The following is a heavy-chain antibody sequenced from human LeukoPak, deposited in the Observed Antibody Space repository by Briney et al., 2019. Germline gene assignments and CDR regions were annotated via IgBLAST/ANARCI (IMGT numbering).Heavy chain of an antibody. CDR1: GYTFTSYG. D-gene: IGHD3-22*01. CDR3: ARGRSTYYYDSSGYYPPDY. Sequence: ASVKVSCKASGYTFTSYGISWVRQAPGQGLEWMGWISAYNGNTNYAQKLQGRVTMTTHTSTSTAYMELRSLRSDDTAVYYCARGRSTYYYDSSGYYPPDYWGQGTLVTVSS. V-gene: IGHV1-18*01. J-gene: IGHJ4*02. CDR2: ISAYNGNT.